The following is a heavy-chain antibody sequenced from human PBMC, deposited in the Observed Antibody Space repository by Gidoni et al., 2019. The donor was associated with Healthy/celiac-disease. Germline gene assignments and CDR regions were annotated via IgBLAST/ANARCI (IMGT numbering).Heavy chain of an antibody. CDR1: GFIFRRLA. Sequence: EGQLLESGGGWVQPGGSLRLSCAGEGFIFRRLATSWVRQSPGRGLECVSAISGSGGSTYYADSVKGRFTISRDNSKNTLYLQMISLRAEDTAVYYCAKDVYDRSGEDWYFDLWGRGTLVTVSS. D-gene: IGHD3-22*01. V-gene: IGHV3-23*01. CDR2: ISGSGGST. J-gene: IGHJ2*01. CDR3: AKDVYDRSGEDWYFDL.